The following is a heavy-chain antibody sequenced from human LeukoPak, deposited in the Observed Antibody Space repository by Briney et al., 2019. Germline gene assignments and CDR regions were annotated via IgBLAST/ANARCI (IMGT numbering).Heavy chain of an antibody. CDR2: IYYSGST. CDR1: GGSISSGGYY. V-gene: IGHV4-61*08. J-gene: IGHJ3*02. CDR3: ARAVGSSRDHAFDI. D-gene: IGHD2-2*01. Sequence: SQTLSLTCTVSGGSISSGGYYWSWIRQPPGKGLEWIGYIYYSGSTNYNPSLKSRVTISVDTSKNQFSLKLSSVTAADTAVYYCARAVGSSRDHAFDIWGQGTMVTVSS.